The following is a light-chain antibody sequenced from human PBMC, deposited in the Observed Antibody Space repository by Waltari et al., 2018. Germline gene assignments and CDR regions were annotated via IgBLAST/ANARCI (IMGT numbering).Light chain of an antibody. CDR3: QQSFGNPPWT. J-gene: IGKJ1*01. Sequence: DIQMTQSPSPLPAFVGDRVTVTCRASRYINKYLNWYQQKSGKPPKLLIYAASSLQSGVPSRFSGSGSGTEFTLTISGLQDEDSATYYCQQSFGNPPWTFGQGTKVEI. CDR1: RYINKY. V-gene: IGKV1-39*01. CDR2: AAS.